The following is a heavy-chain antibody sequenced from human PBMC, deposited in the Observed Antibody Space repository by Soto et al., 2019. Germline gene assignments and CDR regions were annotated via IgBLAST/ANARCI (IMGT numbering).Heavy chain of an antibody. J-gene: IGHJ6*02. CDR2: IYYSGST. CDR1: GGSISSGGYY. V-gene: IGHV4-31*03. D-gene: IGHD6-13*01. Sequence: PSETLSLTCTVSGGSISSGGYYWSWIRQHPGKGLEWIGYIYYSGSTYYNPSLKSRVTISVDTSKNQFSLKLSSVTAADTAVYYCARVSIAAPYYYYGMDVWGQGTTVTVSS. CDR3: ARVSIAAPYYYYGMDV.